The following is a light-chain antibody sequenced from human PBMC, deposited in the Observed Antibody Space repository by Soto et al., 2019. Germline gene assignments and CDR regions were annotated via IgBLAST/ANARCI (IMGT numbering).Light chain of an antibody. CDR2: KAS. CDR1: QSISSW. CDR3: QQYNSYPVT. V-gene: IGKV1-5*03. J-gene: IGKJ1*01. Sequence: DIQMTQSPSTLSASVGDRVTITCRASQSISSWLAWYQQKPGKAPKLLIYKASSLESGVPSRFSGSGSGTEFTLTISSLQPDDFATYYCQQYNSYPVTFGQGTKVDNK.